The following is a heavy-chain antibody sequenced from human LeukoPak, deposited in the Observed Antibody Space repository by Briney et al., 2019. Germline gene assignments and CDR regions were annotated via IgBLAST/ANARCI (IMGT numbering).Heavy chain of an antibody. D-gene: IGHD3-22*01. CDR1: GGTFSSYA. CDR2: IIPNFGTA. J-gene: IGHJ4*02. Sequence: SVKVSCKASGGTFSSYANSWMRHPPGPGHEWMVVIIPNFGTANYAQKVQGRVTITSDESTSTAYMELSSLRFEDTAVYYCARGPPDIDSSGYYYYFDYWGQGTLVTVSS. CDR3: ARGPPDIDSSGYYYYFDY. V-gene: IGHV1-69*13.